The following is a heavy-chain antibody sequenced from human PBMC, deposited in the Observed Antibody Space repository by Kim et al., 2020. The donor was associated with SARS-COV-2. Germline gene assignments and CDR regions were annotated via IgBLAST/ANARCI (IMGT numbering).Heavy chain of an antibody. V-gene: IGHV4-59*08. CDR2: IFHIGRS. CDR1: GISITNYY. D-gene: IGHD3-22*01. CDR3: ARQYYDSSGPYFDS. J-gene: IGHJ4*02. Sequence: SETLSLTCSVSGISITNYYWSWIRQPPGKGLEWIGHIFHIGRSTYNPSLKSRVTISVDVSKNQFSLKLNSVTAADTATYYCARQYYDSSGPYFDSWGQGTLAPVSS.